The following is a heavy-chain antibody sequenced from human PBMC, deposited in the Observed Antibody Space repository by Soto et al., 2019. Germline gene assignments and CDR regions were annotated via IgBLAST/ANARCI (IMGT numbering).Heavy chain of an antibody. V-gene: IGHV4-59*01. CDR3: ARGQGYYDILTGYYNVWYYFDY. D-gene: IGHD3-9*01. CDR1: GGSISSYY. Sequence: PSETLSLTCTVSGGSISSYYWSWIRQPPGKGLEWIGYIYYSGSTNYNPSLKSRVTISVDTSKNQFSLKLSSVTAADTAVYYCARGQGYYDILTGYYNVWYYFDYWGQGTLVTVSS. J-gene: IGHJ4*02. CDR2: IYYSGST.